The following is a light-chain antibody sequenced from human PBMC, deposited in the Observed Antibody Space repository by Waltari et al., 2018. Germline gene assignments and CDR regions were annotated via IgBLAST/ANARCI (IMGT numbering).Light chain of an antibody. J-gene: IGLJ3*02. V-gene: IGLV3-19*01. CDR1: SLRRIS. CDR2: GKD. CDR3: HSRDTISTRV. Sequence: SSELTQDPAVSVAFGQTVRITCQGDSLRRISASWYQQGPGQAPRLVPYGKDNRPSGIPDRFSGSTSGDTASLTITGAQAEDEADYYCHSRDTISTRVFGGGTRLTV.